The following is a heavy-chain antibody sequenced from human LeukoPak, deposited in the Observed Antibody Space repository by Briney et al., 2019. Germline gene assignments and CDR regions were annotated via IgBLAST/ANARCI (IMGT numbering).Heavy chain of an antibody. D-gene: IGHD1-1*01. CDR1: GIPFSKYG. J-gene: IGHJ4*02. Sequence: PGGSLRLSCAVSGIPFSKYGMHWVRQAPGKGLEWVATIWHDGSPKMYADSAKGRFTISRDDSKNTLYLHLRSLRSEDTAVYYCAREPTKYDSDNYEAYWGQGTLVTVSS. CDR3: AREPTKYDSDNYEAY. CDR2: IWHDGSPK. V-gene: IGHV3-30*02.